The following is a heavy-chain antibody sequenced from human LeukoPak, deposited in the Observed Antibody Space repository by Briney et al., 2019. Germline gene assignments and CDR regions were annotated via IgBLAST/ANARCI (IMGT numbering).Heavy chain of an antibody. Sequence: SETLSLTCTVSGYSISSGYYWSWIRQPPGKGLEWIGSIYHSGSTYYNPSLKSRVTISVDTSKNQFSLKLSSVTAADTAVYYCARLDYYYYMDVWGKGTTVTVSS. CDR2: IYHSGST. CDR1: GYSISSGYY. J-gene: IGHJ6*03. V-gene: IGHV4-38-2*02. CDR3: ARLDYYYYMDV.